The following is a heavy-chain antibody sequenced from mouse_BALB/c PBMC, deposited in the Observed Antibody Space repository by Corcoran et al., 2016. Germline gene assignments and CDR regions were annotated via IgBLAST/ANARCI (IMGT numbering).Heavy chain of an antibody. CDR3: ARWDWYFDV. Sequence: EVQLQQSGAELVKPGASVKLSCTASGFNINDTYMHWMKQRPEQGLECIGRIDPANGNTKYDPKFQGKATIKADTSSNTAYLQHSSLTSEDTAVYYCARWDWYFDVWGAGTTVTVSS. J-gene: IGHJ1*01. CDR2: IDPANGNT. CDR1: GFNINDTY. V-gene: IGHV14-3*02.